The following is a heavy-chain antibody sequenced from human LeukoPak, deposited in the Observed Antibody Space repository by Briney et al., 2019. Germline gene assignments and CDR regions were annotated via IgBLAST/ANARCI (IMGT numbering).Heavy chain of an antibody. CDR3: AREAYSSSGYMGV. CDR1: GYSISSGYY. D-gene: IGHD6-13*01. J-gene: IGHJ6*03. Sequence: SETLSLTCAVSGYSISSGYYWGWIRQPPGKGLEWIGSIYHSGSTYYNPSLKSRVTISVDTSKNQFSLKLSSVTAADTAVYYCAREAYSSSGYMGVWGKGTTVTVSS. CDR2: IYHSGST. V-gene: IGHV4-38-2*02.